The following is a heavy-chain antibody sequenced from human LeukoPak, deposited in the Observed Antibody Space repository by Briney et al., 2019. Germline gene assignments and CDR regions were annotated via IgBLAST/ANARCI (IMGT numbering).Heavy chain of an antibody. CDR2: MYYSGST. CDR3: ARHYYDSSGYYPWYFDY. V-gene: IGHV4-39*01. D-gene: IGHD3-22*01. Sequence: SETLSLTCTVSGGSLSSSTYYWGWIRQPPGKGLEWTGSMYYSGSTYYNQSLKSRVTISVDTSKKQFSLKLTSVTSADTAVYYCARHYYDSSGYYPWYFDYWGQGTLVTVYS. CDR1: GGSLSSSTYY. J-gene: IGHJ4*02.